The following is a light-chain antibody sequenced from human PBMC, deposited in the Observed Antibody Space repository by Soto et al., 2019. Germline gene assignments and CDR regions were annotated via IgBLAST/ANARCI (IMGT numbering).Light chain of an antibody. CDR1: QSISTW. CDR3: HQYYSYSRT. CDR2: KAS. J-gene: IGKJ1*01. Sequence: DIQMTQSPSTLSASVGDRVTITCWASQSISTWLAWYQQKPGKAPNLLIYKASSLESGVPSRFSGSGSGTEFTLTISNLQPDDFATYYCHQYYSYSRTFGQGTKVEIK. V-gene: IGKV1-5*03.